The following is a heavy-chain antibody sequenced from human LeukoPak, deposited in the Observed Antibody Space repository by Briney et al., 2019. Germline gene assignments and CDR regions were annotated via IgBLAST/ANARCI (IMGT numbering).Heavy chain of an antibody. CDR1: GFTFSNAW. D-gene: IGHD2-15*01. CDR2: ISGSGGST. V-gene: IGHV3-23*01. J-gene: IGHJ4*02. Sequence: GGSLRLSCAASGFTFSNAWMSWVRQAPGKGLEWVSAISGSGGSTYYADSVKGRFTISRDNSKNTLYLQMNSLRAEDTAVYYCAKTRGIVVVVAARYYFDYWGQGTLVTVSS. CDR3: AKTRGIVVVVAARYYFDY.